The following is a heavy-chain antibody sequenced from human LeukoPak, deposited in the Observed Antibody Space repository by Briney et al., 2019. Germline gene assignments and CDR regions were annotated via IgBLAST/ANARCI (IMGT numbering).Heavy chain of an antibody. V-gene: IGHV3-30-3*01. Sequence: GGSLRLSCAASGFTFSSYAMHWVRQAPGKGLEWVAVISYDGSNKYYADSVKGRLTISRDNSKNTLYLQMNSLRAEDTAVYYCAKDDGLAAAGIDYWGQGTLVTVSS. J-gene: IGHJ4*02. CDR2: ISYDGSNK. CDR1: GFTFSSYA. D-gene: IGHD6-13*01. CDR3: AKDDGLAAAGIDY.